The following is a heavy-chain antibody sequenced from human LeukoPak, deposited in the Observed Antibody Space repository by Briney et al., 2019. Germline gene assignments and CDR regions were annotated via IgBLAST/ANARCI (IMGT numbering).Heavy chain of an antibody. V-gene: IGHV4-59*01. J-gene: IGHJ4*02. CDR2: IYYSGST. D-gene: IGHD3-22*01. CDR3: ARGYYDSTHSYYFDY. Sequence: SETLSLTCTVSGGSISSYYWSWIRQPPGKGLEWIGYIYYSGSTNYNPSLKSRDTISVDTSKNQFSLKLSSVTAADTAVYYCARGYYDSTHSYYFDYWGQGTLVTVSS. CDR1: GGSISSYY.